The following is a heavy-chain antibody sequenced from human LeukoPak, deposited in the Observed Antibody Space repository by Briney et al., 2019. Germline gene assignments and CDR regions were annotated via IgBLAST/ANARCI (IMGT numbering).Heavy chain of an antibody. J-gene: IGHJ4*02. D-gene: IGHD1-1*01. V-gene: IGHV3-7*01. CDR2: TRQDESVS. CDR1: GFTLESEW. CDR3: LVTTRSRGFDY. Sequence: RSLILSYAPSGFTLESEWIRGVGQAPGKELEWVAHTRQDESVSNYVASVKSRFTISRDNPKNSVYLQMSSLRAEDTPVYYCLVTTRSRGFDYWGQGTLVTVSS.